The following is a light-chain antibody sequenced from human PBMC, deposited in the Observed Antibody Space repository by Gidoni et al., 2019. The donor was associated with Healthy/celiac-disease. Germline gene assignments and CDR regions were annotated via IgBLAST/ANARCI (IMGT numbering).Light chain of an antibody. CDR2: KAS. CDR1: QSISSW. J-gene: IGKJ1*01. CDR3: QQYNSYSTWT. Sequence: DIQMTQSPSTLSASVGDRVTITCRASQSISSWLAWYQQKPGKALKLLIYKASSLESGVPSRFSGSGSGTEFTLTISSLQPDDFATYDCQQYNSYSTWTFGQGTKVEIK. V-gene: IGKV1-5*03.